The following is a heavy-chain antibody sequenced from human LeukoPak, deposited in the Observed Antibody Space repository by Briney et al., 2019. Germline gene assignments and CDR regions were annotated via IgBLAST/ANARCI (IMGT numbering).Heavy chain of an antibody. CDR2: IINDGSYT. J-gene: IGHJ4*02. CDR1: GFTFSPVW. D-gene: IGHD6-13*01. Sequence: GGSLRLSCAASGFTFSPVWMHWVRQAPGKGLMWVSHIINDGSYTTYADSVKGRFTISRDDAKNTVYLQMNSLRADDTALYYCAKAITGYSSTSFDYWGQGTLVTVSS. CDR3: AKAITGYSSTSFDY. V-gene: IGHV3-74*01.